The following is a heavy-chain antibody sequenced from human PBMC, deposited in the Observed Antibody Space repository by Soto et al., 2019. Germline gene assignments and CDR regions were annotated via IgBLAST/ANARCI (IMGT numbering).Heavy chain of an antibody. CDR2: IYYSGST. Sequence: SETLSLTCTVSGGSLSSYYWSWIRQPPGKGLEWIGYIYYSGSTNYNPSLKSRVTISVDTSKNQFSLKLSSVTAADTAVYYCARSGYHINFDYWGQGTLVPVSS. CDR3: ARSGYHINFDY. D-gene: IGHD3-3*01. J-gene: IGHJ4*02. CDR1: GGSLSSYY. V-gene: IGHV4-59*01.